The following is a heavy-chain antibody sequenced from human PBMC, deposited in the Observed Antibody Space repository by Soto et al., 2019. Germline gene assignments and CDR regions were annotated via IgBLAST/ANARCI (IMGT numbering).Heavy chain of an antibody. CDR3: TGGGGGTRILPHF. CDR1: GDTFTRYE. J-gene: IGHJ4*02. D-gene: IGHD2-15*01. V-gene: IGHV1-8*01. Sequence: QVQLVQSGAEVKRPGASVKVSCKASGDTFTRYEINWVRQAPGQGLEWMGWMNPHSRTTGLAQKFQVRLTLTREPSIGSAYVEVTSLKSDDTAVYYCTGGGGGTRILPHFWGQGTLVTVSS. CDR2: MNPHSRTT.